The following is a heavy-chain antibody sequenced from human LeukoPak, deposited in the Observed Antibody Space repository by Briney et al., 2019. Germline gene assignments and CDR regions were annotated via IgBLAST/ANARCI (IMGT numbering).Heavy chain of an antibody. Sequence: PGGSLRLSCAGSGFIVSDSYTSWVRQGPGKGLEWVSAIYSSGSTDYADSVRGRFTIARDTSKNMVYLQMNSLTAEDTAIYYCARRTGAAPGEFFLHWGQGTLVTASS. J-gene: IGHJ1*01. CDR1: GFIVSDSY. CDR3: ARRTGAAPGEFFLH. D-gene: IGHD6-19*01. CDR2: IYSSGST. V-gene: IGHV3-53*01.